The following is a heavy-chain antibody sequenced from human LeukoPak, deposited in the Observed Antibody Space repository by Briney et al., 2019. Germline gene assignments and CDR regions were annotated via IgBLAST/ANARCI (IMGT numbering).Heavy chain of an antibody. CDR1: GFTVSSYC. CDR3: ARDGWFGELLSYYFDY. V-gene: IGHV3-21*01. Sequence: GGSLRLSCAASGFTVSSYCMSWVRQAPGKGLEWVSSISSSSSYIYYADLVKGRVTITSDNAKNSLYLQMNSLRAEDTAVYYCARDGWFGELLSYYFDYWGQGTLVTVSS. J-gene: IGHJ4*02. CDR2: ISSSSSYI. D-gene: IGHD3-10*01.